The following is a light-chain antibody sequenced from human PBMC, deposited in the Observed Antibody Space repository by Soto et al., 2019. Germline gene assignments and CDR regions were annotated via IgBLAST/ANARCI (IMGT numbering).Light chain of an antibody. V-gene: IGLV1-51*01. CDR1: SSNIGYNF. CDR3: GTWDTSLSAYV. CDR2: DND. Sequence: QSVLTQPPSVSAAPGQKVTISCSGSSSNIGYNFVSWYQHLPGTAPKLLSYDNDTRPPRISDRFSGYKSGTSATLDIAGLQTGDEADYYCGTWDTSLSAYVFGPGTKVTVL. J-gene: IGLJ1*01.